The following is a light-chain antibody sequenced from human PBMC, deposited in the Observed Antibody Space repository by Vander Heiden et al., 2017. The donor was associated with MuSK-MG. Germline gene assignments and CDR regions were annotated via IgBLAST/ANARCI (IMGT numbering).Light chain of an antibody. Sequence: IAFQPSPATLSASPGERATLTCRASLSISTCLAWYQQKPGQAPRLLVYEASSRDPGVPARFSGSGSGTQFTLTISSLEPEDFAVYYCQQHTNWPFTFGEGTKVEI. CDR1: LSISTC. V-gene: IGKV3-11*01. J-gene: IGKJ4*01. CDR3: QQHTNWPFT. CDR2: EAS.